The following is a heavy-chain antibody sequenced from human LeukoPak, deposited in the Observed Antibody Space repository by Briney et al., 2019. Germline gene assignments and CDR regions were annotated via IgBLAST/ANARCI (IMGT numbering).Heavy chain of an antibody. CDR3: AKYRPNCSSTSCYPDAFDI. CDR2: IRYDGSNK. CDR1: GFTFSSYG. Sequence: GGSLRLSCAASGFTFSSYGMHWVRQAPGKGLEWVAFIRYDGSNKYYADSVKGRFTISRDNSKNTLYLQMNSLRAEDTAVYYCAKYRPNCSSTSCYPDAFDIWGQGTMVTVSS. V-gene: IGHV3-30*02. J-gene: IGHJ3*02. D-gene: IGHD2-2*01.